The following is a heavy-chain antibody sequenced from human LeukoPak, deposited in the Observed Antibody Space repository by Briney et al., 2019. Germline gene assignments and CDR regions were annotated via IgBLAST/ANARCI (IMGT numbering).Heavy chain of an antibody. D-gene: IGHD6-13*01. CDR3: ARVSDSSPYYYGMDV. CDR2: ITKTDEYI. V-gene: IGHV3-21*01. J-gene: IGHJ6*02. CDR1: GFTFSSYT. Sequence: GGSLRLSCAASGFTFSSYTMNWVRQAPGKGLEWVSSITKTDEYIYYADSVKGRFTISRDNTKNSLFLQMNSLRAEDTAVYFCARVSDSSPYYYGMDVWGLGTTVTVSS.